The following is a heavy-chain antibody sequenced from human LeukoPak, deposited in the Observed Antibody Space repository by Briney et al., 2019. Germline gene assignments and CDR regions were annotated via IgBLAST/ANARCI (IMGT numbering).Heavy chain of an antibody. V-gene: IGHV4-59*01. Sequence: PSETLSLTCTVSGCSISSYYWSWIRQPPGKGLEWIGYIYYSGSTNYNPSLKSRVTISVDTSKNQFSLKLSSVTAADTAVYYCARVGRIYDILTGYHYYSDYWGQGTLVTVSS. J-gene: IGHJ4*02. D-gene: IGHD3-9*01. CDR3: ARVGRIYDILTGYHYYSDY. CDR2: IYYSGST. CDR1: GCSISSYY.